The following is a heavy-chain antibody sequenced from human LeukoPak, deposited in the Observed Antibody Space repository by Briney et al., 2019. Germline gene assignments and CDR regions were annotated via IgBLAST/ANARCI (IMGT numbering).Heavy chain of an antibody. CDR2: IYYSGST. Sequence: SETLSLTCTVSGGSISSGDYYWSWIRQPPGKGLEWIGYIYYSGSTYYNPSLKSRVTISVDTSKNQFSLKLSSVTAADTAVYYCARDNPVRGAGGTIDYWGQGTLVTVSS. CDR1: GGSISSGDYY. CDR3: ARDNPVRGAGGTIDY. J-gene: IGHJ4*02. D-gene: IGHD3-10*01. V-gene: IGHV4-30-4*01.